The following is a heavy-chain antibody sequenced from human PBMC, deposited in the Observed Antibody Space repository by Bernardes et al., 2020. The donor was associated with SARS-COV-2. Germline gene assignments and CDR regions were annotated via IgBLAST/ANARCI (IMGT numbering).Heavy chain of an antibody. D-gene: IGHD4-17*01. CDR1: GGSITNYY. CDR2: IYYSGST. J-gene: IGHJ6*04. V-gene: IGHV4-59*08. Sequence: SETLSLTCTVSGGSITNYYWSWIRQPPGKGLEWIGYIYYSGSTNYNPSLKSRVTMSVDTSRNQFSLKLTSVTAADTAVYFCARHSENSGAYYYYYYGLDVWGKGTTVTVSS. CDR3: ARHSENSGAYYYYYYGLDV.